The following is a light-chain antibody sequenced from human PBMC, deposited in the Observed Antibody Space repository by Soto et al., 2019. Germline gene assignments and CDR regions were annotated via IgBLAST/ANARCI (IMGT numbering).Light chain of an antibody. J-gene: IGLJ3*02. CDR2: GHN. CDR1: TSNSGAGYE. Sequence: QSVLTQPPSVSGAPGQRVTISCTGSTSNSGAGYEVHWYQQVPGTAPKLLVSGHNNRPAEVPDRFFGSKSGTSASLTITGLLAEDEADYYCQSFDSSLGGSGVFGGGTKVTVL. V-gene: IGLV1-40*01. CDR3: QSFDSSLGGSGV.